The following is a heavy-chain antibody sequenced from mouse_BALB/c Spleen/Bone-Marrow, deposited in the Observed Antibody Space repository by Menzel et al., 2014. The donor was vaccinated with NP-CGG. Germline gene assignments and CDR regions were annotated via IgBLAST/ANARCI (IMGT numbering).Heavy chain of an antibody. J-gene: IGHJ3*01. CDR3: ARRAYGGSYGFAY. CDR1: GYTSTSYW. Sequence: VQGVESGAELAKPGASVKMSCKASGYTSTSYWMHWVKQRPGQGLEWIGYINPSTGYTEYNQKFKDKATLTADKSSSTAYMQLSSLTSEDSAVYYCARRAYGGSYGFAYWGQGTLVTVSA. V-gene: IGHV1-7*01. D-gene: IGHD1-1*01. CDR2: INPSTGYT.